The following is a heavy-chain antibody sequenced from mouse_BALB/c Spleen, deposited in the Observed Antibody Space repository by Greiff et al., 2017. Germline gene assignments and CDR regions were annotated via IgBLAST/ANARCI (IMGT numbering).Heavy chain of an antibody. CDR2: INSNGGST. CDR1: GFTISSYG. J-gene: IGHJ3*01. V-gene: IGHV5-6-3*01. Sequence: EVKLVESGGGLVQPGGSLKLSCAASGFTISSYGMSWVRQTPDKRLELVATINSNGGSTYYPDSVKGRFTISRDNAKNTLYLQMSSLKSEDTAMYYCARDYGNYEGAWFAYWGQGTLVTVSA. CDR3: ARDYGNYEGAWFAY. D-gene: IGHD2-1*01.